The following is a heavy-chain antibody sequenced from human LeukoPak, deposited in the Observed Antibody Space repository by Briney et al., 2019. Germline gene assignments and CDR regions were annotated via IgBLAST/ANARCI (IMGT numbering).Heavy chain of an antibody. CDR1: GYIFTGYY. J-gene: IGHJ6*03. CDR2: LDPKDGET. V-gene: IGHV1-24*01. D-gene: IGHD6-13*01. Sequence: ASVKVSCKASGYIFTGYYMHWVRQAPGQGLEWMGSLDPKDGETVYAQNFQGRVTITADTSTDTAYMDLSSLRSDDTAVYFCARGRVSSSSWSSTYYYYFYIDVWGKGTTVTVSS. CDR3: ARGRVSSSSWSSTYYYYFYIDV.